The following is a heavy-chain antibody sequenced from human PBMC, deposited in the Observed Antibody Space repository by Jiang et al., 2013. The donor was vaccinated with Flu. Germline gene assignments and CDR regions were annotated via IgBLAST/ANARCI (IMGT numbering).Heavy chain of an antibody. CDR3: ARDRWAYYDSFGYDS. J-gene: IGHJ4*02. CDR1: EYIFNSYD. Sequence: SGAEVKKPGSSVKISCKASEYIFNSYDISWLRQAPGQGLEWMGWISAYNAKTNFAPKLQDRVTMTTDTSTNTAYMELRSLRSDDTAVYYCARDRWAYYDSFGYDSWGQGTLVTVSS. V-gene: IGHV1-18*01. CDR2: ISAYNAKT. D-gene: IGHD3-22*01.